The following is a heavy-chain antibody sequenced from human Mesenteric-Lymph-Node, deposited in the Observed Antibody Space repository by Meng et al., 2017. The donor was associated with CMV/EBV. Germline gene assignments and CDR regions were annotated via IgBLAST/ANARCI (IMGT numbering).Heavy chain of an antibody. Sequence: GESLKISCAASGFTFSSYWMSWVRQAPGKGLEWVANIKQGGSEKYYVDSVKGRFTISRDNAKNSLYLQMNSLRAEDTAVYYCAREAVVGLLGDYYYYGMDVWGQGTTVTVSS. CDR3: AREAVVGLLGDYYYYGMDV. J-gene: IGHJ6*02. CDR1: GFTFSSYW. V-gene: IGHV3-7*01. CDR2: IKQGGSEK. D-gene: IGHD6-19*01.